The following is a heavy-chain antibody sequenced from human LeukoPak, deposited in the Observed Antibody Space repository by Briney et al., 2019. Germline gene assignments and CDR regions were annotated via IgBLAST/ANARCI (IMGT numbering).Heavy chain of an antibody. CDR2: IYNSGST. CDR1: GGSISSYY. D-gene: IGHD2-21*02. V-gene: IGHV4-59*08. CDR3: ARHAREVVTAFDY. J-gene: IGHJ4*02. Sequence: SETLSLTCTVSGGSISSYYWTWIRQPPGKGLEWIGYIYNSGSTKYNPSLKSRVIISVDTSKNQFSLKLTSVTAADTAMYYCARHAREVVTAFDYWGQGTLVTVSS.